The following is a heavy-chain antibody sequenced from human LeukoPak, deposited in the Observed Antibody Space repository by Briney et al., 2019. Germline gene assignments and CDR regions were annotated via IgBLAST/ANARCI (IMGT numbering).Heavy chain of an antibody. J-gene: IGHJ4*02. D-gene: IGHD2-21*02. CDR1: VYTFTDYY. Sequence: GASVTVSFMASVYTFTDYYMHWVRQAPGQGLEWMGWINSNSGGTNYAQNFQGRVTMTRDTSISTAYMEVSTLRSDDTAVYYCARGPYCGGDCYSRPFFDYWGQGTLVTVSS. CDR3: ARGPYCGGDCYSRPFFDY. CDR2: INSNSGGT. V-gene: IGHV1-2*02.